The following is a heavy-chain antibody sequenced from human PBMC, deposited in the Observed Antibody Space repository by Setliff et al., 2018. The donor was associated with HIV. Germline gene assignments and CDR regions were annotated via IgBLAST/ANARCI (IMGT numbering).Heavy chain of an antibody. CDR1: GYTFTSYA. D-gene: IGHD3-10*01. V-gene: IGHV1-3*01. J-gene: IGHJ6*03. CDR3: AREGKFRYYYYMDV. Sequence: AASVKVSCKASGYTFTSYAMHWVRQAPGQRLEWMGWINAGNGNTKYSQKFQGRVTITRDTSASTAYMELSSLRSEGTAVYYCAREGKFRYYYYMDVWGKGTTVTVSS. CDR2: INAGNGNT.